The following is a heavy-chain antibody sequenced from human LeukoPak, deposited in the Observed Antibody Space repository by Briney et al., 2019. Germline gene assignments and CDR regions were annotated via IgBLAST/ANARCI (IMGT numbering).Heavy chain of an antibody. Sequence: GGSLRLSCAASGFTFDDYAMHWVRHAPGKGLEWVSGISWNSGSIGYADSVKGRFTISRDNAKNTLYLQMNSLTAEDTAVYYCARVRGGNWGQGTLVTVSS. J-gene: IGHJ4*02. D-gene: IGHD3-16*01. CDR2: ISWNSGSI. V-gene: IGHV3-9*01. CDR1: GFTFDDYA. CDR3: ARVRGGN.